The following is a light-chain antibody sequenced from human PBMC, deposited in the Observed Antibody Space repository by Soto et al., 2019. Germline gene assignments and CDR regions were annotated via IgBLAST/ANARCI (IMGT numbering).Light chain of an antibody. CDR2: KAS. V-gene: IGKV1-5*03. CDR1: QSISSW. CDR3: QQYNSYQGT. Sequence: DLQMTQSPSTLSASVGARVTITCRASQSISSWLAWYQQKPGKAPKLLIYKASSLESGVPSRFSGSGSGTEFTITISSLQPDDGETYDGQQYNSYQGTFGQGTKVDIK. J-gene: IGKJ1*01.